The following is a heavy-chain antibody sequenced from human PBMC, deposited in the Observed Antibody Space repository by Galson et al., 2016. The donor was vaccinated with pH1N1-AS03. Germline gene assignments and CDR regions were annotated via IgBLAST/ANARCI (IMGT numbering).Heavy chain of an antibody. V-gene: IGHV3-21*01. CDR3: AIDLSEQYYDILTGNDP. CDR1: GFTLNAYS. CDR2: ISRTSTYI. J-gene: IGHJ5*02. D-gene: IGHD3-9*01. Sequence: SLRLSCAASGFTLNAYSLNWVRQTPGTGLEWISSISRTSTYIYYADSVKGRFTISRDNTKNSLFLQMDNLRVEDTAVYYCAIDLSEQYYDILTGNDPWGQGTLVTVSS.